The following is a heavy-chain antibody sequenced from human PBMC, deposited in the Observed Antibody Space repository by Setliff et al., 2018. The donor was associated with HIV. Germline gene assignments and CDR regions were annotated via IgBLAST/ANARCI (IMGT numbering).Heavy chain of an antibody. D-gene: IGHD3-16*02. CDR1: GGTFSSYA. V-gene: IGHV1-69*10. CDR3: ARVRLGKNDLTPPRYTHALGY. Sequence: SVKVSCKASGGTFSSYAISWVRQAPGQGLEWMGGIFPILGIANYAQRFQGRVTITADKSTNTAYMDLSSLRSEDTAVYYCARVRLGKNDLTPPRYTHALGYWGQGSLVTVSS. CDR2: IFPILGIA. J-gene: IGHJ4*02.